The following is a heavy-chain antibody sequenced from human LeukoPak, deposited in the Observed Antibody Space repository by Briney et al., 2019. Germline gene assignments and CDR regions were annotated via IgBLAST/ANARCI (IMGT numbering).Heavy chain of an antibody. CDR2: LYSGGST. CDR3: ANFVMVRDMGDAFDI. V-gene: IGHV3-66*01. CDR1: GFIVSSNY. D-gene: IGHD3-10*01. J-gene: IGHJ3*02. Sequence: GGSLRLSCAASGFIVSSNYMSWVRQAPGKGLEWVSVLYSGGSTDYADSVKGRFTISRDNSKSTLYLQMNSLRAEDTAVYYCANFVMVRDMGDAFDIWGQGTMVTVSS.